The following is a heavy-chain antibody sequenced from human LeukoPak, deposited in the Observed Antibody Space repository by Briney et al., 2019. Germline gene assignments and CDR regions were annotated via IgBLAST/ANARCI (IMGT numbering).Heavy chain of an antibody. CDR2: INHSGST. V-gene: IGHV4-34*01. J-gene: IGHJ5*02. Sequence: SETLSLTCAVYGGSFSGYYWSWIRQPPGKGLEWIGEINHSGSTNYNPSLKSRVTISVDTSKNQFSLKLGSVTAADTAVYYCARSRGYNWFDPWGQGTLVTVSS. CDR1: GGSFSGYY. CDR3: ARSRGYNWFDP.